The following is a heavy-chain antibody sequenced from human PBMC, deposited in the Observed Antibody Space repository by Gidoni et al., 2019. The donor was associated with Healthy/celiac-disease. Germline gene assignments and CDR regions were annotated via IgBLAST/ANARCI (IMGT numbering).Heavy chain of an antibody. CDR1: GFTFDDYA. D-gene: IGHD3-10*01. Sequence: EVQLVESGGVVVQPGGSLRLSCAASGFTFDDYAMPWVRQAPGKGLEWVSLISWDGGSTYYADSVKGRFTISRDNSKNSLYLQMNSLRAEDTALYYCAKDKHKGPYYYGSGSDFDYWGQGTLVTVSS. J-gene: IGHJ4*02. CDR3: AKDKHKGPYYYGSGSDFDY. CDR2: ISWDGGST. V-gene: IGHV3-43D*03.